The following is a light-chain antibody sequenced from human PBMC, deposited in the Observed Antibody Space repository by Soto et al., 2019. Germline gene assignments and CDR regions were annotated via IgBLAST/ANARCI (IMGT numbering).Light chain of an antibody. Sequence: EIVLTQSPGTLSLSPGERATLSCRASQSVSSSYLAWYQQKPGQAPRLLIYGASSTATGIPDRFSGSGSGTDFTLAISRLEPEDFAVYYCQQYGSSSITFGHGTRLEIK. V-gene: IGKV3-20*01. CDR2: GAS. J-gene: IGKJ5*01. CDR3: QQYGSSSIT. CDR1: QSVSSSY.